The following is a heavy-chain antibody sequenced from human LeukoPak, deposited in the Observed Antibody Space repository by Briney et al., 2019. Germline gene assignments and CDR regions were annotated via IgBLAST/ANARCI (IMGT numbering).Heavy chain of an antibody. J-gene: IGHJ4*02. V-gene: IGHV3-21*01. CDR3: ARGFCTSTSCYGSY. D-gene: IGHD2-2*01. Sequence: GGSLRLSCAASGFTFRSYTMNWVRQAPGKGLEWVSSISSSSSSIYYADSVKGRFTISRDNAKKSLYLQMNSLRAEDTAMYYCARGFCTSTSCYGSYWGQGTLVTVSS. CDR2: ISSSSSSI. CDR1: GFTFRSYT.